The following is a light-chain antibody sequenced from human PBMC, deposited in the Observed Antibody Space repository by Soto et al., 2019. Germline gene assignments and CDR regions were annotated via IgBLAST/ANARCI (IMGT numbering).Light chain of an antibody. V-gene: IGLV2-14*01. Sequence: QSALTQPAALSGSPGQSITISCTGTRRDVGGYNYVSWCQQYPGKSPKLLIYEVTHRPSGVSNRFSGSKSGNTASLTISGLQAEDEADYYCSSYTISNTLPFVFGTGTKVTVL. CDR3: SSYTISNTLPFV. CDR1: RRDVGGYNY. CDR2: EVT. J-gene: IGLJ1*01.